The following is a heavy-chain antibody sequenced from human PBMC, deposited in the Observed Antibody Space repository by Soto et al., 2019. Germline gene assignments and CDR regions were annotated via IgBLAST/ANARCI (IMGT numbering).Heavy chain of an antibody. J-gene: IGHJ6*02. CDR2: ISSSASTI. V-gene: IGHV3-11*01. Sequence: QVQLVESGGGLVKPGGSLRLSCAASGFTFSDYYMSWIRQAPGKGLEWVSYISSSASTIYYADSVKGRFTISRDNAKNTLYVQMNSLRAEDTAVYYCASDMWDYCDYVPYYYYGMDVWGQGTTVTVSS. CDR3: ASDMWDYCDYVPYYYYGMDV. D-gene: IGHD4-17*01. CDR1: GFTFSDYY.